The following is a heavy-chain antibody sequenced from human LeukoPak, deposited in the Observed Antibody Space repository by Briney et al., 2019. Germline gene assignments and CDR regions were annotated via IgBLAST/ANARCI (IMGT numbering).Heavy chain of an antibody. Sequence: GESLKISCKGSGYSFTSYWIGWVRQMPGKGLEWMGIIYPGDSDTRYSPSFQGQVTISADKSISTAYLQWSSLKASDTAMYYCARRDNCSSTSCYGLDWFDPWGQGTLVTVSS. D-gene: IGHD2-2*01. V-gene: IGHV5-51*01. CDR3: ARRDNCSSTSCYGLDWFDP. CDR2: IYPGDSDT. J-gene: IGHJ5*02. CDR1: GYSFTSYW.